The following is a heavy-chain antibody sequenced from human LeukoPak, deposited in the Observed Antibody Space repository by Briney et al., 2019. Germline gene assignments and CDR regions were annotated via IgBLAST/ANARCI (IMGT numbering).Heavy chain of an antibody. CDR1: GDSVSSNSAA. CDR2: TYYRSKWYN. J-gene: IGHJ4*02. D-gene: IGHD5-12*01. CDR3: ARDHFNSGYAGFGEGKFDY. V-gene: IGHV6-1*01. Sequence: SQTLSLTCAISGDSVSSNSAAWNWIRQSPSRGLEWLGRTYYRSKWYNDYAVSVKSRITINPDTSKNQFSLQLNSVTPEDTAVYYCARDHFNSGYAGFGEGKFDYWGQGTLVTVSS.